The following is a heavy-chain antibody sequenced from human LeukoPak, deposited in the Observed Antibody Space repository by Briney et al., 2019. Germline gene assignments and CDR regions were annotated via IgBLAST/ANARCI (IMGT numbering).Heavy chain of an antibody. CDR3: ARDLAGIDP. D-gene: IGHD1-26*01. J-gene: IGHJ5*02. CDR1: GFTFSAYT. Sequence: GGSLRLSCAASGFTFSAYTMNWVRQAPGKGLEWVSSISSSSSDMFYGDSVRGRFTISRDNAKNLLYLQMNSLRVEDTAVYYCARDLAGIDPTGPGTLVSASS. CDR2: ISSSSSDM. V-gene: IGHV3-21*01.